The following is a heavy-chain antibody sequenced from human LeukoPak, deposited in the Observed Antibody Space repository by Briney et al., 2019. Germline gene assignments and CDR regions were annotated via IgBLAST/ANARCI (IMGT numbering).Heavy chain of an antibody. CDR2: INPKSGAT. CDR1: GYSFSDVY. D-gene: IGHD5-18*01. Sequence: ASVSVSCTASGYSFSDVYIHWGRQAPGQGLEWMGWINPKSGATTYAERFRGRVTMTRDTSVNTVYLELTRLYSDDTPVFYCARDYSDGYNRRDAFDIWGQGTTLIVSS. V-gene: IGHV1-2*02. CDR3: ARDYSDGYNRRDAFDI. J-gene: IGHJ3*02.